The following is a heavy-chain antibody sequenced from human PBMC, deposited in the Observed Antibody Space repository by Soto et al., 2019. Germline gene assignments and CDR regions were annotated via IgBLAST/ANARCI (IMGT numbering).Heavy chain of an antibody. Sequence: GESLKISCKGLGNSFNNWIAWVRQMPGKGLEWMGIIYPGDSKTRYSPSFQEQVTMSADKFVSTAYLQWSSLKASDTAMYYCARFGGAALSYNWFDFWGQGTLVTVSS. J-gene: IGHJ5*01. D-gene: IGHD3-16*01. CDR1: GNSFNNW. V-gene: IGHV5-51*01. CDR3: ARFGGAALSYNWFDF. CDR2: IYPGDSKT.